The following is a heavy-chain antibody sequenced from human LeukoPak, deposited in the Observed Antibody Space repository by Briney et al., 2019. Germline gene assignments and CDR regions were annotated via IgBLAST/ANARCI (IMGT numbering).Heavy chain of an antibody. Sequence: ASVKVSCKASGYTFTSYDINWVRQATGQGLEWMGWMNPNSGGTNYAQKFQGRVTMTRDTSISTAYMELSRLRSDDTAVYYCARNALITRRAAAGTLLDPWGQGTLVTVSS. CDR1: GYTFTSYD. CDR2: MNPNSGGT. CDR3: ARNALITRRAAAGTLLDP. D-gene: IGHD6-13*01. V-gene: IGHV1-2*02. J-gene: IGHJ5*02.